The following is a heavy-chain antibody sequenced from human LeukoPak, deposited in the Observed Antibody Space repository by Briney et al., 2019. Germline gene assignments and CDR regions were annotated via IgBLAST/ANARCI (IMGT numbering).Heavy chain of an antibody. V-gene: IGHV3-23*01. CDR1: GFTFSDYA. CDR2: ISGLGGAT. J-gene: IGHJ6*03. CDR3: AKTGGNSYPSRYCMDV. D-gene: IGHD1-1*01. Sequence: GGSLLLSCAASGFTFSDYAMSWVRPAPGKGLEWVSAISGLGGATYYADSVKGRFTISRDNSKNTLYLQMNSLRAEDTAVYYCAKTGGNSYPSRYCMDVWGKGTTVTVSS.